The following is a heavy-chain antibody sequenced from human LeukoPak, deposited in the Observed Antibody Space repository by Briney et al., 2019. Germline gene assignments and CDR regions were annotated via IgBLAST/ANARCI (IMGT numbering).Heavy chain of an antibody. J-gene: IGHJ4*02. CDR1: GYTFTAYY. CDR3: ARDNGDYWFDY. Sequence: ASVKVSCKASGYTFTAYYMHWVRQAPGQGLEWLGWINPNSGGTNYAQKFQGRVTMTRDTSISTAYMELTRLRSDDTAVYYCARDNGDYWFDYWGQGTLVTVSS. V-gene: IGHV1-2*02. CDR2: INPNSGGT. D-gene: IGHD4-17*01.